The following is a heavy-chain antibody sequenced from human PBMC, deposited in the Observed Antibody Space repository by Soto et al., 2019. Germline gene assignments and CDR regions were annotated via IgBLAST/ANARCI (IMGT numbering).Heavy chain of an antibody. CDR1: GFTFSSYA. D-gene: IGHD3-22*01. CDR3: AKDRGDSSGYYYFDY. Sequence: GGSLRLSCAASGFTFSSYAMSWVRQAPGKGLEWVSGISGSGGSTYYADSVTGRFTISRDNSKNTLYLQMNSLRAEDTAVYYCAKDRGDSSGYYYFDYWGQGTLVTVSS. CDR2: ISGSGGST. J-gene: IGHJ4*02. V-gene: IGHV3-23*01.